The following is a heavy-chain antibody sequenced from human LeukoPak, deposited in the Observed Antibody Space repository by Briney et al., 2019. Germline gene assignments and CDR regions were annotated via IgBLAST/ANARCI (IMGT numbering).Heavy chain of an antibody. J-gene: IGHJ4*02. Sequence: GGSLRLSCAASGFTFSNYGIHWVRQAPGKGLEWVTFIRFDGNNKYYADSVKGRFTTSRDNSKNTLYLQMNSLRAEDTAVYYCAKGTYYYDSSGYLPFDYWGQGTLVTVSS. D-gene: IGHD3-22*01. V-gene: IGHV3-30*02. CDR1: GFTFSNYG. CDR3: AKGTYYYDSSGYLPFDY. CDR2: IRFDGNNK.